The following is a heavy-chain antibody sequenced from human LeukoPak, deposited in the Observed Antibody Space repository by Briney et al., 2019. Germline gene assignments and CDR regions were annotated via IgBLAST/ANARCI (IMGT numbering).Heavy chain of an antibody. D-gene: IGHD3-16*01. CDR2: MNPDSGNT. V-gene: IGHV1-8*01. Sequence: ASVKLSCKASGSTFTSYDINWVRQATGQGLEWMGWMNPDSGNTGYAQKFQGRVTMTRNTSISTAYMELSSLRSEDTAVYYCARAKRLGGNYYFDYWGQETLVAVS. J-gene: IGHJ4*02. CDR1: GSTFTSYD. CDR3: ARAKRLGGNYYFDY.